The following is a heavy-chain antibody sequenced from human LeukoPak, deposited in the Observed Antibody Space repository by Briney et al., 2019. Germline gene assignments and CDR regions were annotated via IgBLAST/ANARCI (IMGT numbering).Heavy chain of an antibody. D-gene: IGHD1-26*01. CDR2: VYTFGIT. J-gene: IGHJ4*02. CDR3: AHNLPSYSGSYPGIDY. V-gene: IGHV4-4*07. CDR1: GGSISSHY. Sequence: PSETLSLTCTVSGGSISSHYWSWIRQPAGKGLEWIGHVYTFGITNYNPSLKSRVTMSLDTSKKQFSLILSSVTAADTAVYYCAHNLPSYSGSYPGIDYWGQGTLVTVSS.